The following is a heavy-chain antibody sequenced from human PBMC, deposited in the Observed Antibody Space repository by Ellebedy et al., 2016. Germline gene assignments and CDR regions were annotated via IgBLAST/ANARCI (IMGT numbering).Heavy chain of an antibody. J-gene: IGHJ1*01. Sequence: GGSLRLSXAASGFTFSDYYMNWIRQAPGKGLEWVSYISSSGTTIYYADSVKGRFTISRDNAKNSLYLQMNSLRAGDTAVYYCVREGIDTAYFQHWGQGTLVTVSS. CDR1: GFTFSDYY. CDR2: ISSSGTTI. V-gene: IGHV3-11*01. D-gene: IGHD5-18*01. CDR3: VREGIDTAYFQH.